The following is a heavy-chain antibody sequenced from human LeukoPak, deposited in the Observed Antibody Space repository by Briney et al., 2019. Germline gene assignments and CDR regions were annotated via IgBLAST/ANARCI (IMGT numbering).Heavy chain of an antibody. CDR2: LYYSGSA. D-gene: IGHD3-3*01. CDR3: VLGYYARFDS. CDR1: NGSISSSSYY. J-gene: IGHJ4*02. Sequence: TTSETLSLTCTVSNGSISSSSYYWGWIRQPPGKGLEWIGSLYYSGSAYYSPSLKSRVTISVDTSKNQFSLKLTSVTAADTALYYCVLGYYARFDSWGQGALVTVSS. V-gene: IGHV4-39*01.